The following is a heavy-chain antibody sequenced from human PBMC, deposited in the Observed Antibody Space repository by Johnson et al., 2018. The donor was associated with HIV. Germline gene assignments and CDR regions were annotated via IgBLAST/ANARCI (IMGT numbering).Heavy chain of an antibody. CDR3: ARKGAAARDAFDI. CDR1: GFTFDDYV. CDR2: ISWNSGSI. V-gene: IGHV3-9*01. J-gene: IGHJ3*02. D-gene: IGHD6-13*01. Sequence: VQLVESGGGLVQPGRSLRLSCAASGFTFDDYVMHWVRQAPGKGLEWVSGISWNSGSIGYADSVKGRFTISRDNAKNSLYLQMNSLRAEDTALYDCARKGAAARDAFDIWGQGTMVTVSS.